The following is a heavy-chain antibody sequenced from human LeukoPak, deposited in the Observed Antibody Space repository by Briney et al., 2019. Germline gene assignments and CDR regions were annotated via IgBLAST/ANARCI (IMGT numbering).Heavy chain of an antibody. V-gene: IGHV1-69*13. Sequence: ASVTVSCKASAGTFSSYAISWVRQAPGQGLEWMGGIIPIFGTANYAQKFQGRVTITADESTSTAYMELSSLRSEDTAVYYCARGGFLYDSRGRGGYFAHGGQGTRVPV. CDR1: AGTFSSYA. CDR3: ARGGFLYDSRGRGGYFAH. D-gene: IGHD3-22*01. CDR2: IIPIFGTA. J-gene: IGHJ4*02.